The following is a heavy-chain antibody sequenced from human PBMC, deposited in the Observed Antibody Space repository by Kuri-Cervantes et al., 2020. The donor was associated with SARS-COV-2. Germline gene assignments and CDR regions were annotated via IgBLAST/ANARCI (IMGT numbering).Heavy chain of an antibody. CDR2: VSYNGAT. CDR3: ARGHVGAMS. V-gene: IGHV4-59*12. Sequence: ESLKISCTVSGDSITNYYLTWIRQPPGKGLEWIGYVSYNGATAYNPSLKSRVTMSLDTSKNQFSLKLSSVTAADTAVYYCARGHVGAMSWGQGTLVTVSS. D-gene: IGHD1-26*01. J-gene: IGHJ4*02. CDR1: GDSITNYY.